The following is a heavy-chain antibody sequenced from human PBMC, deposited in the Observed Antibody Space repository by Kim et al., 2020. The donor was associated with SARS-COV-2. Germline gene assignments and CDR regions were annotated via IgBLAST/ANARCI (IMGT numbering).Heavy chain of an antibody. V-gene: IGHV3-23*01. D-gene: IGHD6-13*01. CDR2: ISGSGGST. CDR3: AKAVLPGIAAALGFDP. CDR1: GFTFSSYA. Sequence: GGSLRLSCAASGFTFSSYAMSWVRQAPGKGLEWVSAISGSGGSTYYADSVKGRFTISRDNSKNTLYLQMNSLRAEDTAVYYCAKAVLPGIAAALGFDPWGQGTLVTVSS. J-gene: IGHJ5*02.